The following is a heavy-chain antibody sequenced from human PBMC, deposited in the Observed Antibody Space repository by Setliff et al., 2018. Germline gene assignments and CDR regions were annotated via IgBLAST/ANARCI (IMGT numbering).Heavy chain of an antibody. J-gene: IGHJ4*02. V-gene: IGHV3-53*01. D-gene: IGHD3-22*01. CDR3: ARDQYDSSGYYLGKDY. CDR2: FYSGGST. CDR1: GLIVSSNY. Sequence: GGSLRLSCAASGLIVSSNYMSWVRQAPGKGLERVSVFYSGGSTYYADSVKGRFTISRDNSKNTLDLQMNSLRAEDTAVYYCARDQYDSSGYYLGKDYWGQGTLVTVSS.